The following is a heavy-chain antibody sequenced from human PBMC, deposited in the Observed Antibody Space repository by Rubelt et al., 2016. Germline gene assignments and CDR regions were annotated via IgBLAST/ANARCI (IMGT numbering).Heavy chain of an antibody. CDR3: AKGSGITIFGVVISEFDY. V-gene: IGHV3-23*01. D-gene: IGHD3-3*01. Sequence: GLEWVSSISSGADNTYYVDSVKGPFTISRDNSRNTLYLQMNSLRAEDTAVYYCAKGSGITIFGVVISEFDYWGQGTLVTVSS. CDR2: ISSGADNT. J-gene: IGHJ4*02.